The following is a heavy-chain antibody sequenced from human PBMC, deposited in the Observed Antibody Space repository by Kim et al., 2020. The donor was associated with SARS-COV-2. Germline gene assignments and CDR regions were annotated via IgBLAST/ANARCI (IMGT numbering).Heavy chain of an antibody. V-gene: IGHV3-9*01. J-gene: IGHJ4*02. CDR3: AKEGYDILTGSRYYFDY. D-gene: IGHD3-9*01. Sequence: KGRFTISRDNARNSLYLQMNSLRAEDTALYYCAKEGYDILTGSRYYFDYWGQGTLVTVSS.